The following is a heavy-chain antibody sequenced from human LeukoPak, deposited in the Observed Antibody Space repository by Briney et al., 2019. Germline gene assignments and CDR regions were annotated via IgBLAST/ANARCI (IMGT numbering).Heavy chain of an antibody. J-gene: IGHJ5*02. CDR1: GYTFTSYD. D-gene: IGHD3-3*01. CDR3: ARAGYDFWSGYYSSNWFDP. Sequence: ASVKVSCKASGYTFTSYDINWVRQATGQGLEWMGWMNPNSGNTGYAQKFQGRVTMTRNTSISTAYMELSSLRSEGTAVYYCARAGYDFWSGYYSSNWFDPWGQGTLVTVSS. CDR2: MNPNSGNT. V-gene: IGHV1-8*01.